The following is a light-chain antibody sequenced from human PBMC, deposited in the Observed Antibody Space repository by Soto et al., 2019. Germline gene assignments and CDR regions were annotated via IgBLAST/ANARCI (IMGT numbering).Light chain of an antibody. CDR2: SNN. V-gene: IGLV1-44*01. Sequence: QSVLTQPPSVSGTPGQRVTISCSGSSSNIGTNTVNWYQQLQGTAPKLLIYSNNERPSGVPDRFSGSKSGTSASLAISGLQSADEADYYCASWDDSLNGGIFGGGTKLTVL. J-gene: IGLJ2*01. CDR1: SSNIGTNT. CDR3: ASWDDSLNGGI.